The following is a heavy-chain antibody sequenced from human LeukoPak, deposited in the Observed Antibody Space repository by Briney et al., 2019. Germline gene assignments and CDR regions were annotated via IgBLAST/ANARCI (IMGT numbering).Heavy chain of an antibody. D-gene: IGHD6-6*01. V-gene: IGHV3-7*01. CDR1: GFTFSNYW. J-gene: IGHJ4*02. CDR2: IKEDGSEK. Sequence: GGSLILSCAASGFTFSNYWMSWVRQASGKGLEWVANIKEDGSEKYYVDSVKGRFTISRDNAKNSLYLQMNSLRAGDTAIYYCASGRQLGYWGQGTLVTVSS. CDR3: ASGRQLGY.